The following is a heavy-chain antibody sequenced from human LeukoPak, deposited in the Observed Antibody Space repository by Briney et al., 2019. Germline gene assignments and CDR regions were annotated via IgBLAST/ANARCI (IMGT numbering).Heavy chain of an antibody. V-gene: IGHV1-69*05. D-gene: IGHD2-15*01. Sequence: SVKVSCKASGGTFSSYAISWVRQAPGQGLEWMGGIIPIFGTANYAQKFQGRVTITTDESTSTAYMELSSLRSGDTAVYYCAREGYCSGGSCYSVRYYMDVWGKGTTVTVSS. CDR2: IIPIFGTA. CDR3: AREGYCSGGSCYSVRYYMDV. J-gene: IGHJ6*03. CDR1: GGTFSSYA.